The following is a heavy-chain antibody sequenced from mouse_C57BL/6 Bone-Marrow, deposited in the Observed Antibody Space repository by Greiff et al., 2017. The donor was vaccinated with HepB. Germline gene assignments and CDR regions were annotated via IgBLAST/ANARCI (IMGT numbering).Heavy chain of an antibody. Sequence: EVKLVESGGGLVQPGGSLKLSCAASGFTFSDYYMYWVRQTPEKRLEWVAYISNGGGSTYYPDTVKGRFTISRDNAKNTLYLQMSRLKSEDTAMYYCARGGPTIVTTWYFDVWGTGTTVTVSS. CDR3: ARGGPTIVTTWYFDV. V-gene: IGHV5-12*01. J-gene: IGHJ1*03. CDR1: GFTFSDYY. CDR2: ISNGGGST. D-gene: IGHD2-5*01.